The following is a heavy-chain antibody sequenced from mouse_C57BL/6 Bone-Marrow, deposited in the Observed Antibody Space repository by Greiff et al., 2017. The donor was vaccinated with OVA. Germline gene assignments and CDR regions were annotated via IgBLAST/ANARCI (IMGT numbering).Heavy chain of an antibody. V-gene: IGHV1-52*01. D-gene: IGHD2-4*01. CDR3: ASFYYDYEGFAY. J-gene: IGHJ3*01. Sequence: QVQLQQPGAELVRPGSSVKLSCKASGYTFTSYWMHWVKQRPIQGLEWIGNIDPSDSDTHYNQTFKDKATLTVDKSSSPAYMQLSSLTSEDSAVYYCASFYYDYEGFAYWGQGTLVTVSA. CDR2: IDPSDSDT. CDR1: GYTFTSYW.